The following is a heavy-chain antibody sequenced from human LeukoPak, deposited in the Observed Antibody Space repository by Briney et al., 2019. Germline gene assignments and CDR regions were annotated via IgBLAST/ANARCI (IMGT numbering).Heavy chain of an antibody. D-gene: IGHD2-15*01. Sequence: VASVKVSCKASGYTFTSYGISWVRQAPGQGLEWMGWISAYNGNTNYAQKLQGRVTMTTDTSTSTAYMELRSLRSDDTAVYYCARGSDYCSGGSCYSSHNDYWGQGTLVTVSS. J-gene: IGHJ4*02. CDR2: ISAYNGNT. V-gene: IGHV1-18*01. CDR1: GYTFTSYG. CDR3: ARGSDYCSGGSCYSSHNDY.